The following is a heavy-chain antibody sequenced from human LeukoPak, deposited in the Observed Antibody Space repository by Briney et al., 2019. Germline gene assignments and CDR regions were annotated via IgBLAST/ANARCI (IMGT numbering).Heavy chain of an antibody. Sequence: PGGSLRLSCAASGFTFSSYGMHWVRQAPGKGLEWVAVIWYDGSNKYYADSVKGRFTISRDNSKNTLYLQMNSLRAEDTAVYYCARDRVGATGYCDYWGQGTLVTVSS. CDR2: IWYDGSNK. V-gene: IGHV3-33*08. CDR3: ARDRVGATGYCDY. CDR1: GFTFSSYG. D-gene: IGHD1-26*01. J-gene: IGHJ4*02.